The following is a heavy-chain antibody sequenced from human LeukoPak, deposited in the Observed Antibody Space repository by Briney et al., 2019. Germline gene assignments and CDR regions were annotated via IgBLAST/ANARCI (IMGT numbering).Heavy chain of an antibody. CDR1: GGSISSSNW. J-gene: IGHJ4*02. V-gene: IGHV4-4*02. CDR2: IYHSGST. Sequence: SETLSLTCAVSGGSISSSNWWSWVRQPPGKGLEWIGEIYHSGSTNYNPSLKSRVTISVDTSKNQFSLKLSSVTAADTAVYYCARDYYDSSGYYIDYWGQGTLVTVSS. CDR3: ARDYYDSSGYYIDY. D-gene: IGHD3-22*01.